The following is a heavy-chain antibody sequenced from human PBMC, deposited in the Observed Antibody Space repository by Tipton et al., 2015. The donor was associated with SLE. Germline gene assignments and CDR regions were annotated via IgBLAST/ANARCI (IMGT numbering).Heavy chain of an antibody. J-gene: IGHJ4*02. CDR1: GFTFSSYG. CDR3: AKGEGGFTIFGVVTEGFDY. V-gene: IGHV3-30*02. CDR2: IRYDGSNK. Sequence: GSLRLSCAASGFTFSSYGMHWVRQAPGKGLEWVAFIRYDGSNKYYADSVKGRFTISRDNSKNTLYLQMNSLRAEDTAVYYCAKGEGGFTIFGVVTEGFDYWGQGTLVTVSS. D-gene: IGHD3-3*01.